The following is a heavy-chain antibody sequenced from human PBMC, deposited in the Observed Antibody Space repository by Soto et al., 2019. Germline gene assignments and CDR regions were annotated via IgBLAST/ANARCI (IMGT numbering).Heavy chain of an antibody. D-gene: IGHD5-12*01. CDR3: HGYGS. J-gene: IGHJ5*02. CDR2: IYSGGTI. Sequence: EVQVVESGGGLVQPGGSLRLSCAVSGFTVTINYMSWVRQAPGKGLEWVSVIYSGGTIYYADSVKGRFTISRDTSKNTLYLQMESLRGDGMAGDSRHGYGSWGQGTVVTFAS. CDR1: GFTVTINY. V-gene: IGHV3-53*04.